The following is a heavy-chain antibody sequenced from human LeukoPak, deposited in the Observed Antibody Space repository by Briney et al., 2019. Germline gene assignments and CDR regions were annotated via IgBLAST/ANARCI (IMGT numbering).Heavy chain of an antibody. CDR3: ARGSGNSRSWYIVRDGMVV. D-gene: IGHD6-13*01. V-gene: IGHV3-30-3*01. J-gene: IGHJ6*02. CDR2: ISYDGSSK. Sequence: PGRSLRLSCAASGFPFSASPMHWVRQAPGKGLEWVAIISYDGSSKYYADSVKGRFTISRDSSKNTLYLQMNSLRDEDTAVYYCARGSGNSRSWYIVRDGMVVWGQGTTVTVSS. CDR1: GFPFSASP.